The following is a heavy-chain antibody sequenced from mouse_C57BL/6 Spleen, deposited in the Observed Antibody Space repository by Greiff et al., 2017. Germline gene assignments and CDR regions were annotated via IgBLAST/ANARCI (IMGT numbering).Heavy chain of an antibody. CDR2: IHPNSGNT. CDR3: ARRRTAQATFYFDY. CDR1: GYTFTSYW. Sequence: QVHVKQSGAELVKPGASVKLSCKASGYTFTSYWMHWVKQRPGQGLEWIGMIHPNSGNTNYNEKFKSKATLTVDKSSSTAYMQLSSLTSEDSAVYYCARRRTAQATFYFDYWGQGTTLTVSS. D-gene: IGHD3-2*02. J-gene: IGHJ2*01. V-gene: IGHV1-64*01.